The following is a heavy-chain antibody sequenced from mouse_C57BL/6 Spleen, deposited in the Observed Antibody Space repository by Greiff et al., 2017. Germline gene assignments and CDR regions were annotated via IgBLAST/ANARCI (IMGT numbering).Heavy chain of an antibody. CDR1: GYSFTDYN. V-gene: IGHV1-39*01. CDR3: AREGTAQATLFAY. J-gene: IGHJ3*01. D-gene: IGHD3-2*02. Sequence: EVKLMESGPELVKPGASVKISCKASGYSFTDYNMNWVKQSNGKSLEWIGVINPNYGTTSYNQKFKGKATLTVDQSSSTAYMQLNSLTSEDSAVYYCAREGTAQATLFAYWGQGTLVTVSA. CDR2: INPNYGTT.